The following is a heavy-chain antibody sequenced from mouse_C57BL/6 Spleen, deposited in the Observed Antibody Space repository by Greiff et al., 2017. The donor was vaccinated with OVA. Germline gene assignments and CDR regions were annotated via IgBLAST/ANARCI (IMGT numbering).Heavy chain of an antibody. CDR1: GYTFTSYW. V-gene: IGHV1-64*01. D-gene: IGHD1-1*01. CDR3: ARSGYYGSSPDY. J-gene: IGHJ2*01. Sequence: QVQLQQPGAELVKPGASVKLSCKASGYTFTSYWMHWVKQRPGQGLEWIGMIHPNSGSTNYNEKFKGKATLTVDKSSSTAYMQLSSLTSEDSAVYYCARSGYYGSSPDYWGQGTTLTVSS. CDR2: IHPNSGST.